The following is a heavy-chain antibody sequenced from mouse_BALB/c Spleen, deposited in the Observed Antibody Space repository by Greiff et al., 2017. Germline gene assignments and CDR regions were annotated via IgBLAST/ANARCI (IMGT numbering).Heavy chain of an antibody. V-gene: IGHV2-6-7*01. CDR3: ARDYYGSGTWFAY. Sequence: VQGVESGPGLVAPSQSLSITCTVSGFSLTGYGVNWVRQPPGKGLEWLGMIWGDGSTDYNSALKSRLSISKDNSKSQVFLKMNSLQTDDTARYYCARDYYGSGTWFAYWGQGTLVTVSA. CDR1: GFSLTGYG. CDR2: IWGDGST. D-gene: IGHD1-1*01. J-gene: IGHJ3*01.